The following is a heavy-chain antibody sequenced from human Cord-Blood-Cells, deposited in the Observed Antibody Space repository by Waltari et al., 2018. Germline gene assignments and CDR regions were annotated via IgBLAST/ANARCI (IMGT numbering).Heavy chain of an antibody. Sequence: EVQLVESGGGLVKPGGSLRLSCAASGFTFSSFSLNWVRQAPGKGLRGVSSIIRRMSYKNYADSVKGRFTTSRENAKNSLYLQMNSLRAEDTAVYYCARREYSSSSDDYWGQGTLVTVSS. D-gene: IGHD6-6*01. J-gene: IGHJ4*02. CDR3: ARREYSSSSDDY. CDR1: GFTFSSFS. V-gene: IGHV3-21*01. CDR2: IIRRMSYK.